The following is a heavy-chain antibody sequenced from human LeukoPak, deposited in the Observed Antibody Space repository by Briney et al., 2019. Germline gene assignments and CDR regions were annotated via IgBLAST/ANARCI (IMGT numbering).Heavy chain of an antibody. CDR1: GFTFSSYA. J-gene: IGHJ5*02. V-gene: IGHV3-23*01. CDR2: ISGSGGST. D-gene: IGHD3-22*01. CDR3: AKGRYDSSGCVFDP. Sequence: PGGSLRLSCAASGFTFSSYAMNWVRQAPGKGLEWVSVISGSGGSTYYADSVKGRFTISRDNSKNTLYLQMNSLRAEDTAVYYCAKGRYDSSGCVFDPWGQGTRVTVSS.